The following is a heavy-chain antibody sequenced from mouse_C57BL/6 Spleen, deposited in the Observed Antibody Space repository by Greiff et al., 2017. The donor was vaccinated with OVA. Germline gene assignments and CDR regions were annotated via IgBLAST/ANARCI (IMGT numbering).Heavy chain of an antibody. CDR3: ARGGDYDVRYYAMDY. V-gene: IGHV1-64*01. J-gene: IGHJ4*01. Sequence: QVQLQQPGAELVKPGASVKLSCKASGYTFTSYWMHWVKQRPGQGLEWIGMIHPNSGSTNYNEKFKSKATLTVDKSSSTAYKQLSSLTSEDSAIYYCARGGDYDVRYYAMDYWGQGTSVTVSS. CDR2: IHPNSGST. CDR1: GYTFTSYW. D-gene: IGHD2-4*01.